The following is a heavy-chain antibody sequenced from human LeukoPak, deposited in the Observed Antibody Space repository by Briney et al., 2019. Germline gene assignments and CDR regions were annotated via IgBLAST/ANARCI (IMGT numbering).Heavy chain of an antibody. CDR3: ARNVDTAMVIPHNWFDP. CDR1: GDSISSGNYY. CDR2: INHSGST. D-gene: IGHD5-18*01. J-gene: IGHJ5*02. V-gene: IGHV4-39*07. Sequence: SETLSLTCTVSGDSISSGNYYWSWIRQPPGKGLEWIGEINHSGSTNYNPSLKSRVTISVDTSKNQFSLKLSSVTAADTAVYYCARNVDTAMVIPHNWFDPWGQGTLVTVSS.